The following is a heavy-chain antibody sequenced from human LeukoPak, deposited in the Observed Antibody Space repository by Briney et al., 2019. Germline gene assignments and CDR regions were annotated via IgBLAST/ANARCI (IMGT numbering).Heavy chain of an antibody. Sequence: ASVKVSCKASGYTFTSYGISWVRQAPGQGLEWMGWISAYNGNTNYAQKLQGRVTMTTDTSTSTAYMELSSLRSEDTAVYYCARGVYSYGHLFFDYWGQGTLVTVSS. CDR2: ISAYNGNT. V-gene: IGHV1-18*01. J-gene: IGHJ4*02. CDR1: GYTFTSYG. D-gene: IGHD5-18*01. CDR3: ARGVYSYGHLFFDY.